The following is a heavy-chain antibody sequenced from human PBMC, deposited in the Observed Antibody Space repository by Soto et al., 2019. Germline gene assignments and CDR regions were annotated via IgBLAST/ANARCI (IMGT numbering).Heavy chain of an antibody. J-gene: IGHJ6*02. V-gene: IGHV5-51*01. CDR2: IYPGDSDT. D-gene: IGHD4-17*01. CDR1: GYSFTSYW. Sequence: PGESLKISCKGSGYSFTSYWIGWVRQMPGKGLEWMGIIYPGDSDTRYSPSFQGQVTISADKSISTAYLQWSSLKASDTAMYYCARCAVTTPDYYYYGMDVWGQGTTVTVSS. CDR3: ARCAVTTPDYYYYGMDV.